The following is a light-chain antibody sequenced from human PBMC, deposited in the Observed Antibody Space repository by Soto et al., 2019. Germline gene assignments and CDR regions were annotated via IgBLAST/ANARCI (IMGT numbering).Light chain of an antibody. CDR3: QQYDSYSEA. CDR2: KAS. Sequence: IRMTQTPFSVHVSLGDKVIITCRASQSINQWLAWYQQRPGKAPKLLISKASTLESGVPSRFSGSGSGTEFTLTISSLEPDDFATYYCQQYDSYSEAFGQGPKVDIK. V-gene: IGKV1-5*03. CDR1: QSINQW. J-gene: IGKJ1*01.